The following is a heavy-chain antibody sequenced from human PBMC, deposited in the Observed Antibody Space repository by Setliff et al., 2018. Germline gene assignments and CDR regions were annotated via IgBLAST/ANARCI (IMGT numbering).Heavy chain of an antibody. CDR1: GGSVSSGSYY. V-gene: IGHV4-61*01. D-gene: IGHD6-19*01. J-gene: IGHJ6*03. Sequence: PSETLSLTCTVSGGSVSSGSYYWSWIRQPPGKGLEWIGYIYYSGSTNYNPSLKSLVTISVDTSKSQFSLKLSSVTAADTAVYYCAREQWLDPAGYYYMDVWAKGTTVTVSS. CDR3: AREQWLDPAGYYYMDV. CDR2: IYYSGST.